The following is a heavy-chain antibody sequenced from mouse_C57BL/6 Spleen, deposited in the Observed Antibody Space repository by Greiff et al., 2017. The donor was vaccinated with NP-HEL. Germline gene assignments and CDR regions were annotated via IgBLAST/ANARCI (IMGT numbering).Heavy chain of an antibody. CDR2: INPSNGGT. CDR3: ARLGFITTVDWYFDV. V-gene: IGHV1-53*01. CDR1: GYTFTSYW. D-gene: IGHD1-2*01. Sequence: QVQLKQPGTELVKPGASVKLSCKASGYTFTSYWMHWVKQRPGQGLEWIGNINPSNGGTNYNEKFKSKATLTVDKSSSTAYMQLSSLTSEDSAVYYCARLGFITTVDWYFDVWGTGTTVTVSS. J-gene: IGHJ1*03.